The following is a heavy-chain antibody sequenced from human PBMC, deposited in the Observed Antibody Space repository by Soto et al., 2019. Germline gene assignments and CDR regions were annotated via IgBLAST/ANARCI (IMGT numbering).Heavy chain of an antibody. CDR1: GGTFRTYA. V-gene: IGHV1-69*13. J-gene: IGHJ4*02. D-gene: IGHD5-18*01. CDR2: SIPIFGKA. CDR3: ARGSADNTDMAHHYDY. Sequence: SVKVSCKASGGTFRTYAISWVRQAPGQGLEWMGGSIPIFGKANYAQKFQGRVSITADESTSTAYMELRSLRSEDTAVYYCARGSADNTDMAHHYDYWGQGTLVTVSS.